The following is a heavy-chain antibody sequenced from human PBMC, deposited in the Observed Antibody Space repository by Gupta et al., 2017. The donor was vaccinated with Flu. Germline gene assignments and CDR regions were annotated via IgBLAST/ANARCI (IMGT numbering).Heavy chain of an antibody. J-gene: IGHJ4*02. CDR3: ARHPRDAYNYFDY. V-gene: IGHV3-53*01. D-gene: IGHD1-1*01. CDR1: GFTVTNYY. Sequence: EVKLVESGGALFQPGGSLRLSCAVSGFTVTNYYMSWVRQAPEKGLQWVSLLYTGGSTDYADSVKGRFTISRDNSKNTVFLQMDNLRPEDTALYYCARHPRDAYNYFDYWGQGTLVTVS. CDR2: LYTGGST.